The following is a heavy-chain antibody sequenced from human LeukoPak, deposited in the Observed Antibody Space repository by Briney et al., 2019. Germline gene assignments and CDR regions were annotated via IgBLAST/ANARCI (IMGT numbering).Heavy chain of an antibody. CDR2: ISSSSSYI. CDR3: AKDRGYSSGLHDY. V-gene: IGHV3-21*01. Sequence: GGSLRLSCAASGFTFSSYSMNWVRQAPGKGLEWVSSISSSSSYIYYADSVKGRFTISRDNSKNTLYLQMNSLRAEDTAVYYCAKDRGYSSGLHDYWSQGALVTVSS. CDR1: GFTFSSYS. J-gene: IGHJ4*02. D-gene: IGHD6-19*01.